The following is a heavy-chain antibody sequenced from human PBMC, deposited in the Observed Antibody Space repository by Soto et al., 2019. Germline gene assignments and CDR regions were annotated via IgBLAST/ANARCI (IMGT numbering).Heavy chain of an antibody. V-gene: IGHV1-58*02. Sequence: QMQLVQSGPEVKKPGTSVKVSCKASGFTFTSSAMQWVRQARGQRLEWIGWIVVGSGNTNYAQKFQERDTITRDVSTSTAYMELSSLRSEDTAVYYCAVDRSQGRGAFDIWGQGTMVTVSS. D-gene: IGHD1-26*01. CDR3: AVDRSQGRGAFDI. J-gene: IGHJ3*02. CDR2: IVVGSGNT. CDR1: GFTFTSSA.